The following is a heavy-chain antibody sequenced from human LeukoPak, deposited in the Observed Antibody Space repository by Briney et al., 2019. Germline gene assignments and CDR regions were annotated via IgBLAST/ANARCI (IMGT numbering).Heavy chain of an antibody. J-gene: IGHJ4*02. Sequence: SETLSLTCTVSGGSISSYYWSWIRQPAGKGLGWIGRIYTSGSTNYNPSLKSRVTMSVDTSKNQFSLKLSSVTAADTAVYYCARELEGLDYWGQGTLVTVSS. V-gene: IGHV4-4*07. CDR3: ARELEGLDY. D-gene: IGHD3-3*01. CDR2: IYTSGST. CDR1: GGSISSYY.